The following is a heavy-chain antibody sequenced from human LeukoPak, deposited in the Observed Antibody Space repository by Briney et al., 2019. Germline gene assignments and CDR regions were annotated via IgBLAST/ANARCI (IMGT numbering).Heavy chain of an antibody. CDR3: ARDLYGDGDY. D-gene: IGHD4-17*01. CDR2: ISYDGSNK. V-gene: IGHV3-30-3*01. Sequence: PGGSLRLSCAASGFTFSSYAMHWVRQAAGKGLEWVAVISYDGSNKYYADSVKGRFTISRDNSKNTLYLQMNSLRAEDTAVYYCARDLYGDGDYWGQGTLVTVSS. J-gene: IGHJ4*02. CDR1: GFTFSSYA.